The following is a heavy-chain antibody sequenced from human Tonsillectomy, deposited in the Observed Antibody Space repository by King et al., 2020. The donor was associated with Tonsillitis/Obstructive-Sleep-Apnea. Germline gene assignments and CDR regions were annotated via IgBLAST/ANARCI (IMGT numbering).Heavy chain of an antibody. V-gene: IGHV3-20*04. J-gene: IGHJ4*02. CDR3: ARSGGRFLEWLLYDY. CDR2: INWIGGST. Sequence: VQLVESGGGVVRPGGSLRLSCAASGFTFDDYGMSWVRQAPGKGLEWVSGINWIGGSTGYADSVKGRFTLSRDNAKNSLYLQMNSLRAEDTALYYCARSGGRFLEWLLYDYWGQGTLVTVSS. CDR1: GFTFDDYG. D-gene: IGHD3-3*01.